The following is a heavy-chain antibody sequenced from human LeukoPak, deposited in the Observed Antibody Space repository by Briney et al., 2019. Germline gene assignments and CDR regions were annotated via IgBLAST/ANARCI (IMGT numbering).Heavy chain of an antibody. D-gene: IGHD6-13*01. CDR1: GGSISSYY. J-gene: IGHJ4*02. V-gene: IGHV4-4*08. CDR3: ARDGLGGSSWSYYFDY. Sequence: SETLSLTCTVSGGSISSYYWSWVRQPPGKGLEWIGYLYSSGSSNYNPSLKSRVTISVDTSKNQFSLKLSSVTAADTAVYYCARDGLGGSSWSYYFDYWGQGTLVTVSS. CDR2: LYSSGSS.